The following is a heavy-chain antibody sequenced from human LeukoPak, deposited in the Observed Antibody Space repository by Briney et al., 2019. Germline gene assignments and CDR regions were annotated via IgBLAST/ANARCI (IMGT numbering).Heavy chain of an antibody. J-gene: IGHJ4*02. D-gene: IGHD3-9*01. CDR2: IYYSGST. V-gene: IGHV4-59*01. Sequence: SETLSLTCTVSGGSISSYYWSWIRQPPGKGLEWNGYIYYSGSTNYNPSLKSRVTISVDTSKNQFSLKLSSVTAADTAVYYCARGFDILTEGFDYWGQGTLVTVSS. CDR1: GGSISSYY. CDR3: ARGFDILTEGFDY.